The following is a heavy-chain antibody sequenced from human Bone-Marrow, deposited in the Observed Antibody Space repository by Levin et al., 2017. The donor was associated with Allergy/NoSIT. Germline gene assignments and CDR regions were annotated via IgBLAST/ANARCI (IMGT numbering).Heavy chain of an antibody. CDR3: ARVDTAMANDAFDI. D-gene: IGHD5-18*01. CDR2: IYPSGRT. CDR1: GFSITSAYY. Sequence: PSETLSLTCTVSGFSITSAYYWGWIRQPPGKGLEWIGSIYPSGRTSYSPSLKSRVTISLETSRNQFSLKVSSVTAADTAAYFCARVDTAMANDAFDIWGQGTMVTVSS. V-gene: IGHV4-38-2*02. J-gene: IGHJ3*02.